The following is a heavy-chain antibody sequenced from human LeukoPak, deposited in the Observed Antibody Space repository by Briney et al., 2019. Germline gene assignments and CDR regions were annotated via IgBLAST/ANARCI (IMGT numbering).Heavy chain of an antibody. CDR1: GFTFSSYA. Sequence: PGRSLRLSCAASGFTFSSYAMNWVRQAPGKGLEWVAAIRGGGSNTYYADSVKGRFTISRDNSKNSLYLQMSSLRAEDTAVYYCAKSALGYCTSTSCYEGSYLQNWGQGTLVTVSS. J-gene: IGHJ1*01. CDR2: IRGGGSNT. CDR3: AKSALGYCTSTSCYEGSYLQN. D-gene: IGHD2-2*01. V-gene: IGHV3-23*01.